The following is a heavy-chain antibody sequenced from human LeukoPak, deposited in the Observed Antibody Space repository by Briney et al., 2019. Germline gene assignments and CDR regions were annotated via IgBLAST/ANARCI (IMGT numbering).Heavy chain of an antibody. V-gene: IGHV4-61*02. D-gene: IGHD1-26*01. CDR2: IYTSGST. CDR1: GGSISSGSYY. Sequence: SETLSLTYTVSGGSISSGSYYWSWIRQPAGKGLEWIGRIYTSGSTNYNPSLKSRVTISVDTSKNQFSLKLSSVTAADTAVYYCARDQRWGPLDAFDIWGQGTMVTVSS. J-gene: IGHJ3*02. CDR3: ARDQRWGPLDAFDI.